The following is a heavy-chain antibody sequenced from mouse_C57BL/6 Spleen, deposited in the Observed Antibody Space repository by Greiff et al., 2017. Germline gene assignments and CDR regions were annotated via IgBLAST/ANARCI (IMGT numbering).Heavy chain of an antibody. CDR2: ISNGGGST. CDR1: GFTFSDYY. J-gene: IGHJ2*01. CDR3: ARDHYYGSSYLDY. D-gene: IGHD1-1*01. V-gene: IGHV5-12*01. Sequence: EVQLQESGGGLVQPGGSLKLSCAASGFTFSDYYMYWVRQTPEKRLEWVAYISNGGGSTYYPDTVKGRFTISRDNAKNTLYLQMSRLKSEDTAMYYCARDHYYGSSYLDYWGQGTTLTVSS.